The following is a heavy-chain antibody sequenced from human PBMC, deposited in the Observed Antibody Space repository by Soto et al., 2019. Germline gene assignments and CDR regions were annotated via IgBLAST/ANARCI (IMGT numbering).Heavy chain of an antibody. CDR1: GFTFSSYA. CDR2: ISGSGGST. Sequence: GGSLRLSCAASGFTFSSYAMSLVRQAPGKGLEWVSAISGSGGSTYYADSVKGRFTISRDNSKNTLYLQMNSLRAEDTAVYYCAKNPGIAAAGDYYYYGMDVWGQGTTVTVSS. J-gene: IGHJ6*02. CDR3: AKNPGIAAAGDYYYYGMDV. D-gene: IGHD6-13*01. V-gene: IGHV3-23*01.